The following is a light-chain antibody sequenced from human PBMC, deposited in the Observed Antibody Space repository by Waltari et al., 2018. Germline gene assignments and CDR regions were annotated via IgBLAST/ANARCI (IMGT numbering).Light chain of an antibody. Sequence: QTVVTQEPSLSVSPGGTVTLTCALSSGSVSSTSYASWYQQSPGQTPRTLVYKNKLRSSGVPDSFSGSTLGNKAALTITGAQADDEFDYYCLLYMGSGIWVFGGGTKLTVL. CDR1: SGSVSSTSY. CDR2: KNK. V-gene: IGLV8-61*01. CDR3: LLYMGSGIWV. J-gene: IGLJ3*02.